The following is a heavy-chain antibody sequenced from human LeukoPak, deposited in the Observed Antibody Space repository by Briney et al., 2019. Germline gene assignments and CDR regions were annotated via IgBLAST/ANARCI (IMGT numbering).Heavy chain of an antibody. CDR1: GFTFSDYY. V-gene: IGHV3-11*04. Sequence: PGGSLRLSCAASGFTFSDYYMTWIRQAPGKGLEWVSYIISSGSTMYYADSVRGRFTISRDNARKSLYLQMNSLTAEDTAVYYCARGLRGYSYSSPFDYWGQGTLVTVSS. J-gene: IGHJ4*02. D-gene: IGHD5-18*01. CDR3: ARGLRGYSYSSPFDY. CDR2: IISSGSTM.